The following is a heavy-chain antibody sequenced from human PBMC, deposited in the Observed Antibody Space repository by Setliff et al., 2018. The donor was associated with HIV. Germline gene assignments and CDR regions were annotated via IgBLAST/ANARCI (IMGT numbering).Heavy chain of an antibody. CDR1: GYTFSNLA. J-gene: IGHJ3*01. V-gene: IGHV1-18*01. D-gene: IGHD1-26*01. CDR2: ISGYDENI. Sequence: ASVKVSCKASGYTFSNLAVSWVRQAPGQGLEWMGWISGYDENIKYAQKFQGRVTMTTDTTSSTSYLELRSLTSDDTAMYYCARVRVGALLNAFDFWGQGTMVTVSS. CDR3: ARVRVGALLNAFDF.